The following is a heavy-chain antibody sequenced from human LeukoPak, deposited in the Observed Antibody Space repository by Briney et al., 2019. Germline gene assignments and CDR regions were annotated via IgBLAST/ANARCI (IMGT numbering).Heavy chain of an antibody. J-gene: IGHJ6*02. Sequence: SETLSLTFNVSGAYVDTFYWSWPRQSPGKGLEWLGYVYYSGTTSFNPSLESRVTMSVDTSKNQIYLRLRSVTAADTAVYYCARLGFWSVHRVYAMDVWGQGTTVTVSS. V-gene: IGHV4-59*08. CDR2: VYYSGTT. CDR1: GAYVDTFY. D-gene: IGHD3-3*01. CDR3: ARLGFWSVHRVYAMDV.